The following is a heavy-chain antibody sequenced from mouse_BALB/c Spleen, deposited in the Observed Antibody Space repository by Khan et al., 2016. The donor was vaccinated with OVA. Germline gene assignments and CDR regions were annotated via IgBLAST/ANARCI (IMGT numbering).Heavy chain of an antibody. CDR1: GYTFTTYW. CDR3: TRDRIDY. J-gene: IGHJ2*01. CDR2: INPTSGYT. V-gene: IGHV1-7*01. Sequence: QVHVKQSGAELAKPGASVKMSCKASGYTFTTYWMHWVKQRPGQGLEWIGYINPTSGYTDSNEKFKDRATLSADKSSSTAYMQLSSLTSEYSAIYYCTRDRIDYWGQGTTLTVSS.